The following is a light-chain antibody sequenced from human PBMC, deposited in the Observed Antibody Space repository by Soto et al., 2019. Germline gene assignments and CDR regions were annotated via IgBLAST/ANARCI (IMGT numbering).Light chain of an antibody. CDR3: QQYGSSSFT. Sequence: EILLTQSPATLSLYPGEGATLSCRASHSVASTYLAWYQQKPGLAPRLIIYGASNRASGTPDRFSGGGSGTDFTLTISRLEPEDFAVYYCQQYGSSSFTFGQGTKLEIK. J-gene: IGKJ2*01. CDR2: GAS. V-gene: IGKV3-20*01. CDR1: HSVASTY.